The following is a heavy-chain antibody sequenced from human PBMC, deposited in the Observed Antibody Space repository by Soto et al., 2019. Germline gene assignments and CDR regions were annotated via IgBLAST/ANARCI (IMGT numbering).Heavy chain of an antibody. CDR1: GFTFSSYW. V-gene: IGHV3-74*01. CDR2: INSDGSST. Sequence: GGSLRLSCAASGFTFSSYWMHWVRQAPGKGLVWVSRINSDGSSTSYADSVKGRFTISRDNAKNTLYLQMNSLRAEDTAVYYCARGGGASSGWYEYFQHWGQGTLVTVSS. D-gene: IGHD6-19*01. CDR3: ARGGGASSGWYEYFQH. J-gene: IGHJ1*01.